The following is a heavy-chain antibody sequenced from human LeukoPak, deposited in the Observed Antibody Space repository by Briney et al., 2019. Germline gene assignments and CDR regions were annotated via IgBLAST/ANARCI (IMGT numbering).Heavy chain of an antibody. CDR2: INTNTGNP. CDR1: GYTFTSYA. Sequence: ASVKVSCKASGYTFTSYAINWVRQAPGQGLEWMGWINTNTGNPTYAQGFTGRFVFSLDTSVSTTYLQISSLKAKDTAVYYCARDQAAYFFYYMDVWGKGTTVTVSS. J-gene: IGHJ6*03. D-gene: IGHD6-25*01. V-gene: IGHV7-4-1*02. CDR3: ARDQAAYFFYYMDV.